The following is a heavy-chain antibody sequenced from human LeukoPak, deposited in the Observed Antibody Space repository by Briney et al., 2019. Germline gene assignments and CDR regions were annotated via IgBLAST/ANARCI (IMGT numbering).Heavy chain of an antibody. CDR2: IHPASANT. CDR1: GYTFTEHF. Sequence: ASVKLSCMASGYTFTEHFIHWVRQAPGQGLQYMGWIHPASANTVYAQMFHGRVTLTRDTPATTTYMELSGLRSDDTAVYYCARDLRPANLWGQGTRLIVSS. J-gene: IGHJ4*02. V-gene: IGHV1-2*02. D-gene: IGHD1-7*01. CDR3: ARDLRPANL.